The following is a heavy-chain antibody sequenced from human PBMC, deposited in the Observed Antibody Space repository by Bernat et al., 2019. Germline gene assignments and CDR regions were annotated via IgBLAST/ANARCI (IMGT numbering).Heavy chain of an antibody. CDR1: GFTFSSYG. D-gene: IGHD1-1*01. Sequence: QVQLVESGGGVVQPGRSLRLSCAASGFTFSSYGMHWVRQAPGKGLEWVAVIWYDGSNKYYADSVKGRFTISRDNSKNTLYLQMNSLRAEDTAVYYCARGGTIIVYFDYWGQGTLVTVS. J-gene: IGHJ4*02. V-gene: IGHV3-33*01. CDR2: IWYDGSNK. CDR3: ARGGTIIVYFDY.